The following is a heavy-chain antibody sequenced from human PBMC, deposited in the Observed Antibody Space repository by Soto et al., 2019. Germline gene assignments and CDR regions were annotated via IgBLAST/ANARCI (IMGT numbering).Heavy chain of an antibody. CDR3: XXXXXXYFDY. CDR1: GFTFSSYA. V-gene: IGHV3-30-3*01. CDR2: ISYDGSNK. J-gene: IGHJ4*02. Sequence: QVQLVESGGGVVQPGRSLRLSCAASGFTFSSYAMHWVRQAPGKGLEWVAVISYDGSNKYYADSVKGRFTISRDNSKXXXXXXXXXXXXXXXXXXXXXXXXXXYFDYWGQGTLVTVSS.